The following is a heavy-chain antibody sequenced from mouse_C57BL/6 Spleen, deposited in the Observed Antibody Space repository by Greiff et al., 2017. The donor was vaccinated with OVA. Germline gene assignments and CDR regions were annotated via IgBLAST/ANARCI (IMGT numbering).Heavy chain of an antibody. Sequence: EVKVEESEGGLVQPGSSMKLSCTASGFTFSDYYMAWVRQVPEKGLEWVANINYDGSSTYYLDSLKSRFIISRDNAKNILYLQMSSLKSEDTATYYCARDPSAGRGGYFDVWGTGTTVTVSS. J-gene: IGHJ1*03. CDR3: ARDPSAGRGGYFDV. CDR2: INYDGSST. D-gene: IGHD4-1*01. V-gene: IGHV5-16*01. CDR1: GFTFSDYY.